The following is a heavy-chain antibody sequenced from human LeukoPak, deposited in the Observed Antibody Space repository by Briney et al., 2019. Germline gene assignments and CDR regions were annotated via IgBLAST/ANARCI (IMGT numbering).Heavy chain of an antibody. V-gene: IGHV4-30-2*01. CDR3: ARRGITVVTRGPIPARPFDC. CDR2: IYHSGST. CDR1: GGSISSGGYY. D-gene: IGHD4-23*01. Sequence: SETLSLTCTVSGGSISSGGYYWSWIRQPPGKGLEWIGYIYHSGSTYYNPSLKSRVTISVDTSKNQFSLKLSSVTAADTAVYYCARRGITVVTRGPIPARPFDCWGQGTLVTVSS. J-gene: IGHJ4*02.